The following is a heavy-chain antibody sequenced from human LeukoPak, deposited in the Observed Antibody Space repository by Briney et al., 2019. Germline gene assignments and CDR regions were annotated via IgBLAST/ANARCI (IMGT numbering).Heavy chain of an antibody. CDR2: ISSISSYI. CDR3: ARDPSGTYYPRVSGALDI. J-gene: IGHJ3*02. V-gene: IGHV3-21*01. Sequence: GGSLRLSCAASGFTFSTYSMNWVRQAPGKGLEWVSSISSISSYIYYADSVKGRFTVSRDNAKNSLYLQMDSLRAEDTAVYYCARDPSGTYYPRVSGALDIWGQGTMVTVSS. D-gene: IGHD1-26*01. CDR1: GFTFSTYS.